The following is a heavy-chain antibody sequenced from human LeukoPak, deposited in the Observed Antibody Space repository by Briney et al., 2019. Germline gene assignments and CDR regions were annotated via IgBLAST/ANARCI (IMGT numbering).Heavy chain of an antibody. Sequence: SQTLSLTCAISGDSVSRNNAAWNWIRQSPSRGLEWLGRVYYRSKWYTEFGGSVRTRIGINADTSKNQFSLQLNSVTHEDTAVYFCAREDCGGFGHWGQGTLVTVSS. CDR2: VYYRSKWYT. D-gene: IGHD4-23*01. CDR1: GDSVSRNNAA. V-gene: IGHV6-1*01. CDR3: AREDCGGFGH. J-gene: IGHJ4*02.